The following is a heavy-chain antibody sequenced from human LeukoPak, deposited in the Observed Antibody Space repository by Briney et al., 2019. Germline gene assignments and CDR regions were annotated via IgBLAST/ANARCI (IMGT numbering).Heavy chain of an antibody. V-gene: IGHV3-66*01. CDR1: GFTVSSNY. J-gene: IGHJ4*02. D-gene: IGHD2-15*01. Sequence: PGGSLRLSCAASGFTVSSNYMCWVSQAPGKGLEWDSVIYRGGSTNYADSVKGRFTISRDNSKNTLYLQMNSLRVDDTAVYYCARAGCSGGMCLYYFDYWGQGTLVTVSS. CDR3: ARAGCSGGMCLYYFDY. CDR2: IYRGGST.